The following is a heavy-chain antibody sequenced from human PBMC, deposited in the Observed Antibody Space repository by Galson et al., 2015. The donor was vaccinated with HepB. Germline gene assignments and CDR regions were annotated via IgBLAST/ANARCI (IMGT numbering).Heavy chain of an antibody. J-gene: IGHJ5*02. CDR3: ARVLPPTGFLVGGWFDP. CDR2: IIPIFGTA. D-gene: IGHD3-3*01. Sequence: SVKVSCKASGGTFSSYAISWVRQAPGQGLEWMGGIIPIFGTANYAQKFQGRVTITADESTSTAYMELSSLRSEDTAVYYCARVLPPTGFLVGGWFDPWGQGTLVTVSA. CDR1: GGTFSSYA. V-gene: IGHV1-69*13.